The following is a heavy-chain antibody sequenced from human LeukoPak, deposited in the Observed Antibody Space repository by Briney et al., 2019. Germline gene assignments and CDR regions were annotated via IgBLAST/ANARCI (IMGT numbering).Heavy chain of an antibody. J-gene: IGHJ4*02. CDR1: GYSFTSYW. D-gene: IGHD3-22*01. CDR2: IYPGDSDT. Sequence: GASLKISCKGSGYSFTSYWIGWVRQMPGKGLEWMGIIYPGDSDTRYSPSFQGQVTISADKSISTAYLQWSSLKASDTAMYYCARRYYYDSSGYYYYYFDYWGQGTLVTVSS. CDR3: ARRYYYDSSGYYYYYFDY. V-gene: IGHV5-51*01.